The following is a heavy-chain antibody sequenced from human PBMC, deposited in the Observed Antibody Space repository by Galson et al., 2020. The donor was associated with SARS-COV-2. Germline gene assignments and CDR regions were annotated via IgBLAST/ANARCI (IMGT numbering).Heavy chain of an antibody. CDR2: ISYDGSNT. V-gene: IGHV3-30-3*02. CDR1: GFTFSSYA. D-gene: IGHD3-10*01. CDR3: AKSNSGSYQSWFDR. Sequence: GGSLRLSCAASGFTFSSYAMHWVRQAPGKGLEWVALISYDGSNTYYADSVKGRFTISRDNSKNTLYLQMNSLRAEDTAVYYCAKSNSGSYQSWFDRWGQGTLVTVSS. J-gene: IGHJ5*02.